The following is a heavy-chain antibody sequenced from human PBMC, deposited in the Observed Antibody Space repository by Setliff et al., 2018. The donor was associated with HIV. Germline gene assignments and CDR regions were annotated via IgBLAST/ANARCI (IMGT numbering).Heavy chain of an antibody. J-gene: IGHJ4*02. Sequence: PSETLSLTCTVSGGSVGSGSYYWSWIRQSPGKGLEWIGYIYYSGITTYNPSLKSRVTISIDTSKNQFSLRLHSVTAADTAVYYCARDRLTYYFDYWGQGILVTVSS. D-gene: IGHD3-22*01. CDR3: ARDRLTYYFDY. CDR2: IYYSGIT. V-gene: IGHV4-61*01. CDR1: GGSVGSGSYY.